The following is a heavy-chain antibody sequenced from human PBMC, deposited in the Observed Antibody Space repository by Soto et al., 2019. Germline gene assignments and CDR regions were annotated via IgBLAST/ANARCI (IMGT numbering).Heavy chain of an antibody. CDR1: GGSIKNYY. J-gene: IGHJ5*02. D-gene: IGHD3-22*01. Sequence: SETLSLTCTVSGGSIKNYYWSWIRQPAGKGLEWIGRIYSTGITNYNASLKSRVTMSVDTSNNQFSLRLRSVTAADTAVYYCARDEYYDSNNWFDTWDQGTLVTVSS. CDR3: ARDEYYDSNNWFDT. V-gene: IGHV4-4*07. CDR2: IYSTGIT.